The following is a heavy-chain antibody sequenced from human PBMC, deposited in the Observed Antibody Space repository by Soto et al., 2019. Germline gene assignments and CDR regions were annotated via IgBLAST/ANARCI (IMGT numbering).Heavy chain of an antibody. J-gene: IGHJ4*02. V-gene: IGHV4-34*01. D-gene: IGHD2-2*02. CDR1: GGSFSGYY. CDR2: INHSGST. Sequence: QVQLQQWGAGLLKPSETLSLTCAVYGGSFSGYYWSWIRQPPGKGLEWIGEINHSGSTNYNPSLKSRVTISVDTSKNPFSLKLSSVTAADTAVYYCARGGYCSSTSCYTVPFDYWGQGTLVTVSS. CDR3: ARGGYCSSTSCYTVPFDY.